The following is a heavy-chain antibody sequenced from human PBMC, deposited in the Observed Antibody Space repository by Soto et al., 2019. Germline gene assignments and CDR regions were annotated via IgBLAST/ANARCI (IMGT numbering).Heavy chain of an antibody. CDR3: PRANSGSGSNYYYGLDV. V-gene: IGHV3-33*01. J-gene: IGHJ6*02. CDR1: GFSFSRYG. CDR2: IWFDGSNK. Sequence: QVQLVESGGGVVQPGRSLRLSCAASGFSFSRYGMHWVRQAPGKGLEWVAVIWFDGSNKYYADSVKGRFTISRDNPKNTLYLQMNSLRAEDTAVYYWPRANSGSGSNYYYGLDVWGQGTTVTVTS. D-gene: IGHD3-10*01.